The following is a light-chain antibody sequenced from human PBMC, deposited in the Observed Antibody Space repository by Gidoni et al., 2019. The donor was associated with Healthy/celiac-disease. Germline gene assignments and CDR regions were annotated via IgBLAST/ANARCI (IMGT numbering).Light chain of an antibody. CDR2: GAS. J-gene: IGKJ2*01. Sequence: IVLTQSPGTLSLSPGERATLSCRASQSVSSSYLAWYQQKPGQAPRLLIYGASSRATGIPDRFSGSGLGTDFTLTISRLEPEDFAVYYCQQYGSSPGYTFGQGTKLEIK. V-gene: IGKV3-20*01. CDR1: QSVSSSY. CDR3: QQYGSSPGYT.